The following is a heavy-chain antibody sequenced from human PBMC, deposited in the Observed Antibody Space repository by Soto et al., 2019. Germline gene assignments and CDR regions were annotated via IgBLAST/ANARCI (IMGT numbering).Heavy chain of an antibody. V-gene: IGHV3-11*05. CDR1: GFTFSDYY. J-gene: IGHJ2*01. Sequence: QVQLVESGGGLVKPGGSLRLSCAASGFTFSDYYMSWIRQAPGKGLEWVSYINSSSSYTNYADSVKGRFTISRDHAKNSLYLQMNSLRAEDTAVYYCARTIAAAGGRRYFDLWGRGTLVTVSS. D-gene: IGHD6-13*01. CDR3: ARTIAAAGGRRYFDL. CDR2: INSSSSYT.